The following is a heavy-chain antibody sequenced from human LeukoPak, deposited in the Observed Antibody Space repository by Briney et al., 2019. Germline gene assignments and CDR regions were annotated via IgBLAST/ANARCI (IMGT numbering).Heavy chain of an antibody. CDR3: ARELAVAGTGYYYGMDV. CDR2: ISSNGGST. J-gene: IGHJ6*02. Sequence: PGGSLRLSCAASGFTFSSYAMHWVRQAPGKGLEYVSAISSNGGSTYYANSVKGRFTISRDNSKNTLYLQMGSLRAEDMAVYYCARELAVAGTGYYYGMDVWGQGTTVTVSS. CDR1: GFTFSSYA. V-gene: IGHV3-64*01. D-gene: IGHD6-19*01.